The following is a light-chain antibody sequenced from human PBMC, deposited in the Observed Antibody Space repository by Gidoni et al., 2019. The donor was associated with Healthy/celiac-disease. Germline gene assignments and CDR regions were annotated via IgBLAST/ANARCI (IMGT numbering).Light chain of an antibody. CDR1: SSDVGGYNY. CDR3: SSYAGSNVV. V-gene: IGLV2-8*01. CDR2: EVS. Sequence: QSALTQPPSASGSPGQSVPISCTGTSSDVGGYNYVSWYQQHPGKAPKLIIYEVSKRPSGVPDRFSGSKSGNTASLTVSGLQAEDEADYYCSSYAGSNVVFGGGTKLTVL. J-gene: IGLJ2*01.